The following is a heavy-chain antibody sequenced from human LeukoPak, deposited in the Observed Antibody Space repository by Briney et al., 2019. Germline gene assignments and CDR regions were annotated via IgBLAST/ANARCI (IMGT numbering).Heavy chain of an antibody. Sequence: GGSLRLSCAVSGFTVSNNYMSWVRQAPGKGLEWVSHIYSGGDTYHADSVKGRFTISRDHSKNTVYLQMNNLRVEDTAVYYCARGLNFPNWFDPWGQGTLVTVSS. CDR2: IYSGGDT. V-gene: IGHV3-53*01. J-gene: IGHJ5*02. CDR1: GFTVSNNY. CDR3: ARGLNFPNWFDP. D-gene: IGHD1-7*01.